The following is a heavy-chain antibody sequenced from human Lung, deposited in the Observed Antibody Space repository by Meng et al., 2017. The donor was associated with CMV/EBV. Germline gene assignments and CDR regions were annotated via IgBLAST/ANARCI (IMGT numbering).Heavy chain of an antibody. J-gene: IGHJ4*02. D-gene: IGHD5-24*01. CDR3: AREAGRDGYATPKFDY. Sequence: QVHLEELGPARVEPSPTLSLSCTVYGGSIGSGGYYWSWIRKHPGKGLEWIGYIYYTGSTFYNPSLKSRVTISVDTSKNQFSLKLIPATAADTAVYYCAREAGRDGYATPKFDYWGQGTLVTVSS. CDR2: IYYTGST. V-gene: IGHV4-31*02. CDR1: GGSIGSGGYY.